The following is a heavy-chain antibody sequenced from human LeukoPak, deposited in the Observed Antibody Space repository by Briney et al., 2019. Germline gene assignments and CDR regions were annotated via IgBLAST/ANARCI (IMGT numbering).Heavy chain of an antibody. J-gene: IGHJ4*02. CDR2: IRYDESKK. CDR1: GFTFSYYG. Sequence: GGSLRLSCAASGFTFSYYGMHWVRQAPGKGLEWVAFIRYDESKKFYGDSVKGRFTISRDNSKNTLYLQMNSPRTEDTAVYYCAKSHLPNAYSGTYYCDYWGQGTLVTVSS. CDR3: AKSHLPNAYSGTYYCDY. V-gene: IGHV3-30*02. D-gene: IGHD1-26*01.